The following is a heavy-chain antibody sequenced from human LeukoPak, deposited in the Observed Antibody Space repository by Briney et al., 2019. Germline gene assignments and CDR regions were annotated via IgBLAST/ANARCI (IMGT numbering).Heavy chain of an antibody. J-gene: IGHJ3*01. D-gene: IGHD1-14*01. CDR3: IVVVEPPDSDGFDV. CDR2: INADGSTT. Sequence: GGSLRLSCAASGFTFGNSWVHWVRQAPGKGLVWVSLINADGSTTSYADSVRGRFTISRDNARNTLSLEMNSLTIEDTAVYYCIVVVEPPDSDGFDVWGQGTMITVSS. V-gene: IGHV3-74*01. CDR1: GFTFGNSW.